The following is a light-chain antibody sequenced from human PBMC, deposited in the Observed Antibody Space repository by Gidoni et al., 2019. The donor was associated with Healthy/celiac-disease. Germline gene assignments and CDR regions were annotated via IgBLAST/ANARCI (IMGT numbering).Light chain of an antibody. J-gene: IGKJ1*01. CDR1: QSVSSSY. CDR3: QQYGSSPWT. Sequence: IVFTQSPGTLSLAPGERAPLSCRASQSVSSSYLAWYQQKPGQAPRLLIYGASSRATGIPDRFSGSGSGTDFTLTISRLEPEDFAVYYCQQYGSSPWTFGQGTKVEIK. V-gene: IGKV3-20*01. CDR2: GAS.